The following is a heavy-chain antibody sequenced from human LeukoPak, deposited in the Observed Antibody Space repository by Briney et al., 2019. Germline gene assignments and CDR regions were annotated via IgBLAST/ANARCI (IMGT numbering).Heavy chain of an antibody. D-gene: IGHD3-3*01. J-gene: IGHJ6*02. Sequence: SETLSLTCAVYGGSFSGYYWSWIRQPPGKGLEWIGEINHSGSTNYNPSLKSRVTISVDTSKNQFSLKLSSVTAADTAVYYCARGYDFRSGYPYYYYGMDVWGQGTTVTVSS. CDR2: INHSGST. CDR1: GGSFSGYY. V-gene: IGHV4-34*01. CDR3: ARGYDFRSGYPYYYYGMDV.